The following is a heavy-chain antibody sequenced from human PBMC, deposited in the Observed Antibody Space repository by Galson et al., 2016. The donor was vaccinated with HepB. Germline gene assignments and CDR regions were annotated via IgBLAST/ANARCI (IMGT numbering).Heavy chain of an antibody. CDR2: ISYDGSNK. D-gene: IGHD6-19*01. J-gene: IGHJ4*02. CDR3: VRGYDNGWYGDDEFDY. V-gene: IGHV3-30*04. CDR1: GFTFSSYA. Sequence: SLRLSCAASGFTFSSYAMHWVRQAPGKGLEWVGVISYDGSNKYYADSVKGRVTISRDNSKNTLYLEMNSLRADDTAVYYCVRGYDNGWYGDDEFDYWGQGTLVTVSS.